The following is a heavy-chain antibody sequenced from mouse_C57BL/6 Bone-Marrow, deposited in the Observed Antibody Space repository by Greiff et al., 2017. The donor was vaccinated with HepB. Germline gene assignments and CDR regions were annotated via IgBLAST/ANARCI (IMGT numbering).Heavy chain of an antibody. Sequence: VQLKESGPELVKPGASVKISCKASGYSFTGYYMNWVTQSPEKSLEWIGEINPSTGGTTYNQKFKAKATLTVDKSSSTAYMQLKSLTSEDSAVYYCASRGLRSYAMDYWGQGTSVTVSS. CDR3: ASRGLRSYAMDY. D-gene: IGHD1-1*01. J-gene: IGHJ4*01. CDR1: GYSFTGYY. CDR2: INPSTGGT. V-gene: IGHV1-42*01.